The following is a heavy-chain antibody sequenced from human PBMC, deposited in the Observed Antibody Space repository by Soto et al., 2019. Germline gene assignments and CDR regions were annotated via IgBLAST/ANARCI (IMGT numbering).Heavy chain of an antibody. CDR1: GFTFNTYA. CDR3: AKDRQQLVSKGVNDY. V-gene: IGHV3-23*01. CDR2: LSDSGTRT. D-gene: IGHD6-6*01. J-gene: IGHJ4*02. Sequence: EVQLLESGGGLVQPGGSLRLSCAASGFTFNTYAMTWVRQAPGKGLEWVSTLSDSGTRTYYADSVKGRFTISRDNSKNTVYLQMSSLRAEDTAVYYCAKDRQQLVSKGVNDYWGQGTLVTVSS.